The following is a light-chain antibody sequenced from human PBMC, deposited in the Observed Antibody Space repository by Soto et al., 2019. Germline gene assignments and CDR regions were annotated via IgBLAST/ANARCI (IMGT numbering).Light chain of an antibody. CDR2: EGS. CDR3: CSYAGSSSYV. Sequence: QSALTQPASXXXXPGQSITISCTGTSSDVGSYNYVSWYQQHPGKAPKLMIYEGSKRPSGVSNRFSGSKSGNTASLTVSGLQAEDEADYYCCSYAGSSSYVFGTGTKLTVL. CDR1: SSDVGSYNY. V-gene: IGLV2-23*01. J-gene: IGLJ1*01.